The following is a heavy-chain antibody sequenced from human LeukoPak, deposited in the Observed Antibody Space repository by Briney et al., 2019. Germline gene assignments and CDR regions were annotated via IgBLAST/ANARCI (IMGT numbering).Heavy chain of an antibody. Sequence: ASVNVSCTASGYSFPSYGISWVRQAPGQGPEWMGWISPYNDNTNYAQKLQGRATLTTDTSTSTVYMELSSLRSEDTAVYYCARETLSAGGLKFDYWGQGTLVTVSS. CDR1: GYSFPSYG. J-gene: IGHJ4*02. D-gene: IGHD2-8*02. V-gene: IGHV1-18*01. CDR3: ARETLSAGGLKFDY. CDR2: ISPYNDNT.